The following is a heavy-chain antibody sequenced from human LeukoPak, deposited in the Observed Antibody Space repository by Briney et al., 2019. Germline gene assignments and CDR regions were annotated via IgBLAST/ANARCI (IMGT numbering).Heavy chain of an antibody. CDR2: ISGGST. V-gene: IGHV3-38-3*01. CDR1: GFTVSSNE. Sequence: GGSLRLSCAASGFTVSSNEMSWVRQAPGKGLEWVSSISGGSTYYADSVKGRFTISRDNSKNTLYLQMNSLRAEDTAVYYCARDGPSSVDTAMVTVAFDVWGQGTMVTVSS. D-gene: IGHD5-18*01. J-gene: IGHJ3*01. CDR3: ARDGPSSVDTAMVTVAFDV.